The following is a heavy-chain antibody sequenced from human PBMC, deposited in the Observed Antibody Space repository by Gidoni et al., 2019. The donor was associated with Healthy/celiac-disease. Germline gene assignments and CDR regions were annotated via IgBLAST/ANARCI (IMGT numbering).Heavy chain of an antibody. CDR1: GFTVSSNY. CDR3: ARDPTAESAY. D-gene: IGHD4-4*01. J-gene: IGHJ4*02. V-gene: IGHV3-66*01. Sequence: VRLMASGGGLVQPGGSLRLACAASGFTVSSNYMGWVRQAPGKGLEWVSVIYSGGSTYYADSVKGRFTIPRDNSKNTMYLQMNSLSAEDTAVYYCARDPTAESAYWGQGTLVTVSS. CDR2: IYSGGST.